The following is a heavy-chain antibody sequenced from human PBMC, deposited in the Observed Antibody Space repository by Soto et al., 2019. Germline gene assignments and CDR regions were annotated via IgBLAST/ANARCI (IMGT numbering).Heavy chain of an antibody. Sequence: SDTLSLTCTVSGGSISSYYWSWIRQPPGKGLEWIGYIYYSGSTNYNPSLKSRVTISVDTSKNQFSLKLSSVTAADTAVYYCARDVKYSSGWYGTFDYWGQGTLVTVSS. CDR2: IYYSGST. V-gene: IGHV4-59*01. CDR3: ARDVKYSSGWYGTFDY. J-gene: IGHJ4*02. CDR1: GGSISSYY. D-gene: IGHD6-19*01.